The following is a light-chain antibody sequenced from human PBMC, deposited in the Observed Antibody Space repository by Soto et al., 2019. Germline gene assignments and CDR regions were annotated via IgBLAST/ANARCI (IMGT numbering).Light chain of an antibody. J-gene: IGKJ4*01. CDR3: QQVDSYALP. Sequence: DIQLTQSPSFLSASVGDRVTITCRASQDISNFLAWFQQKPGRAPKLLIYAVFTLQSGVPSRFSGSGSGAEFTLTISSLQPEDFATYYCQQVDSYALPFGGGNQVAIK. CDR2: AVF. V-gene: IGKV1-9*01. CDR1: QDISNF.